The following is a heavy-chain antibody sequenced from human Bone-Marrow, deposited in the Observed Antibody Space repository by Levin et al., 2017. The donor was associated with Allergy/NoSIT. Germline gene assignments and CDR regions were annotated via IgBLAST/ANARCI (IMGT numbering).Heavy chain of an antibody. CDR3: AKDPMWDRYNFDMDV. D-gene: IGHD1-26*01. Sequence: LAGGSLRLSCTTSGFTFNKYGLTWVRQAPGKGLEWVASIGGSGIDSNYADSVRGRFTITRDTNMIFLQMNSLRVEDTAIYYCAKDPMWDRYNFDMDVWGQGTSVIVSS. CDR2: IGGSGIDS. J-gene: IGHJ6*02. V-gene: IGHV3-23*01. CDR1: GFTFNKYG.